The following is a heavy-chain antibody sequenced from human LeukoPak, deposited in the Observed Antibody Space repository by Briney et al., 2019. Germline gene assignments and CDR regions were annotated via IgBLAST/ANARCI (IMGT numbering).Heavy chain of an antibody. V-gene: IGHV3-23*01. Sequence: PGGSLRLSCAASGSTCSSYAMSWVRQAPGKGLEWVSAISGGGGSTYYADSVKGRFTISRDNSKNTLYLQMNSLRAEDTALYYCAKGYGWEASYYYYYMDVWGKGTTVTISS. D-gene: IGHD1-26*01. J-gene: IGHJ6*03. CDR2: ISGGGGST. CDR1: GSTCSSYA. CDR3: AKGYGWEASYYYYYMDV.